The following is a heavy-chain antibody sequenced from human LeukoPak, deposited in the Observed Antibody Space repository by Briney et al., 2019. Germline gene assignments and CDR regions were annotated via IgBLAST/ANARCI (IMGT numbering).Heavy chain of an antibody. Sequence: SDTVSLTCTVSSGSINSYFWGWVRQPPGKGLEWIGRIYTTGRTHCNPSLKSRVTMSVDTSTNQFSLNLRSMTAADTAVYYCGRQGYTASHYFLDFWSQGTLVAVS. CDR2: IYTTGRT. CDR3: GRQGYTASHYFLDF. CDR1: SGSINSYF. J-gene: IGHJ4*02. D-gene: IGHD1-26*01. V-gene: IGHV4-4*07.